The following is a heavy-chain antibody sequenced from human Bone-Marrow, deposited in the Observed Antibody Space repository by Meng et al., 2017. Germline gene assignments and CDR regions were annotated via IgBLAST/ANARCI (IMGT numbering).Heavy chain of an antibody. J-gene: IGHJ4*02. V-gene: IGHV4-4*02. CDR2: IYHSGST. D-gene: IGHD1-26*01. Sequence: QVQLPDSGPGLVKPSGTLSLNFAVSGGSISSSNWWSWVRQPPVKGLEWIGEIYHSGSTNYNPSLKSRVTISVDKSKNQFSLKLSSVTAADTAVYYCARVLGSGSYPDYWGQGTLVTVSS. CDR3: ARVLGSGSYPDY. CDR1: GGSISSSNW.